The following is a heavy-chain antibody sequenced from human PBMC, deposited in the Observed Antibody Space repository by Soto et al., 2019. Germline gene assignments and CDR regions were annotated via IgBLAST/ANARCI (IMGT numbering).Heavy chain of an antibody. CDR3: ARALVVPAAIVHYYYGMDV. Sequence: GGSLRLSCAASGFTFSSYWMSWVRQAPGKGLEWVANIKQDGSEKYYVDSVKGRFTISRDNAKNSLYLQMNSLRAEDTAVYYCARALVVPAAIVHYYYGMDVWGKGTTVTVSS. CDR1: GFTFSSYW. D-gene: IGHD2-2*02. CDR2: IKQDGSEK. V-gene: IGHV3-7*03. J-gene: IGHJ6*04.